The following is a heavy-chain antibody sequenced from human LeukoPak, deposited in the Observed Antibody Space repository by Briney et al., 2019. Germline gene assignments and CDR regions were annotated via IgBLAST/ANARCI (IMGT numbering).Heavy chain of an antibody. Sequence: SETLSLTCTVSGGSINNYYWSWIRQPPGKGLEWIGYIYYRGSTNYNPSRKSRGTFSVDTSKNQFSLKLNSVTAADTAVYYCARGGDYGDLRYFDYWGQGTLVTVSS. D-gene: IGHD4-17*01. CDR3: ARGGDYGDLRYFDY. CDR1: GGSINNYY. V-gene: IGHV4-59*01. CDR2: IYYRGST. J-gene: IGHJ4*02.